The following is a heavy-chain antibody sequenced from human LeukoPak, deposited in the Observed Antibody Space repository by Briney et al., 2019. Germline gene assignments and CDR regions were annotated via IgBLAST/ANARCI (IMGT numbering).Heavy chain of an antibody. CDR3: ARPTTITTEAFGY. CDR2: ISGRAGST. CDR1: GFTFTNFA. V-gene: IGHV3-23*01. J-gene: IGHJ4*02. Sequence: GSLRISCAASGFTFTNFAMNWARPATGKGLEWVSAISGRAGSTYYADSVKGRFTISRENSKETGYLQMNSLRAEDTAIYYCARPTTITTEAFGYWGQGTLVTVSS. D-gene: IGHD5-24*01.